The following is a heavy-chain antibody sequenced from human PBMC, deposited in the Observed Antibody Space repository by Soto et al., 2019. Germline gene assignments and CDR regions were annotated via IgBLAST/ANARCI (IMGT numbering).Heavy chain of an antibody. CDR1: GFSLSTYGVG. CDR3: AHRTGFSMAFDY. Sequence: SGPTLVNPTQTLTLTCNFSGFSLSTYGVGVGWIRQPPGKAPEWLALIYWDDDTRFSPSLNSRLAITKDTSKGQVVLTMTHMDPVDTATYYCAHRTGFSMAFDYWGPVSRVTVSS. D-gene: IGHD3-10*01. V-gene: IGHV2-5*02. J-gene: IGHJ4*02. CDR2: IYWDDDT.